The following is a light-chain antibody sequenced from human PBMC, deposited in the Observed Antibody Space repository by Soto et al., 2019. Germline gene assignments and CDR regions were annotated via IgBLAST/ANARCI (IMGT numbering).Light chain of an antibody. CDR1: SSDVGGYNY. CDR3: CSFALRSTLI. CDR2: EGG. Sequence: QSALTQPASVSGSPGQSITISCTGTSSDVGGYNYVSWYQQHPGKAPKLMIYEGGKRPSGVSNRFSGSKSGNTASLTISGLQAEDEADYYCCSFALRSTLIFGGGTKLTV. V-gene: IGLV2-23*01. J-gene: IGLJ2*01.